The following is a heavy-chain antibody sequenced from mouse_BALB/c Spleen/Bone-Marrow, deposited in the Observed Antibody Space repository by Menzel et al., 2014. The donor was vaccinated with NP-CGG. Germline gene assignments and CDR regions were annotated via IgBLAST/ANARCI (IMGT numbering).Heavy chain of an antibody. CDR2: ISYSGST. D-gene: IGHD1-1*01. J-gene: IGHJ4*01. CDR3: ARYYYGSSAYAMDY. CDR1: GYSITSDYA. V-gene: IGHV3-2*02. Sequence: DVHLVESGPGLVKPSQSLSLTCTVTGYSITSDYAWNWIRQFPGNKLEWMGYISYSGSTSYNPSLKSRISITRDTSKNQFFLQLNSVTTEDTATYYCARYYYGSSAYAMDYWGQGTSVTVSS.